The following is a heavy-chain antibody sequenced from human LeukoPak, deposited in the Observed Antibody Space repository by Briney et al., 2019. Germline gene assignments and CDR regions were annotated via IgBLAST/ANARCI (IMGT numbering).Heavy chain of an antibody. CDR3: ARGVSYYYDSSGSYYFDY. CDR2: IYYSGST. Sequence: SETLSLTCTVSGGSISGYYWSWIRQPPGKGLEWIGYIYYSGSTNYNPSLKSRVTISIDTSKNQFSLKLSSVTAADTAVYYCARGVSYYYDSSGSYYFDYWGQGTLVTVSS. CDR1: GGSISGYY. J-gene: IGHJ4*02. D-gene: IGHD3-22*01. V-gene: IGHV4-59*01.